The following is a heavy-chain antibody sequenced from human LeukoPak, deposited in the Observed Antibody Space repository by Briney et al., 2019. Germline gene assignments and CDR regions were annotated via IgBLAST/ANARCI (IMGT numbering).Heavy chain of an antibody. V-gene: IGHV4-59*11. J-gene: IGHJ4*02. D-gene: IGHD5-18*01. CDR3: ATIKRGNIFGYFDF. Sequence: SETLSLTCTVSGGSISSHYWSWVRQPPGKGLEWIGYLYDYGRTKHNPSLNSRLTLSADTSKNQFSLRLSSVTAADTAVYFCATIKRGNIFGYFDFWGQGILVAVSS. CDR1: GGSISSHY. CDR2: LYDYGRT.